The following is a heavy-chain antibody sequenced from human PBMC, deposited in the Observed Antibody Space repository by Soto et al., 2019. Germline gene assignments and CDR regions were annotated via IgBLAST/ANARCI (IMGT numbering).Heavy chain of an antibody. CDR2: IRGKAYGGTT. Sequence: GGSLRLSCTTSGFTFGDHDMSWLRQAPGKGLEWLGFIRGKAYGGTTEYAASVKGRFAMSRDDSQGIAYLQMNSLKTEDTAVYYCARVGCTSTSCYYLFDFWGQGSLVTVSS. J-gene: IGHJ4*02. CDR3: ARVGCTSTSCYYLFDF. V-gene: IGHV3-49*03. D-gene: IGHD2-2*01. CDR1: GFTFGDHD.